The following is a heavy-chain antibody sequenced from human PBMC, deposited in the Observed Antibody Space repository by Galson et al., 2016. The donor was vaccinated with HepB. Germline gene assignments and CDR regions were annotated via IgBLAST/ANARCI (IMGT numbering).Heavy chain of an antibody. CDR3: AREATYSYDSTGYYYSVNLDY. J-gene: IGHJ4*02. CDR2: IYYSGKT. Sequence: TLSLTCSVSGGSLNSGGYYWSWIRQHPGKGLEWIGSIYYSGKTDYNPSLKRRLSISVDTSKNQFSLKLGSVTAADTAVCYCAREATYSYDSTGYYYSVNLDYGGQGTLVSVSS. CDR1: GGSLNSGGYY. V-gene: IGHV4-31*03. D-gene: IGHD3-22*01.